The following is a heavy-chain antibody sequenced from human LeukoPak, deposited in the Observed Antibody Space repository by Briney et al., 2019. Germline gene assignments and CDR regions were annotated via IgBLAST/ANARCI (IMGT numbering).Heavy chain of an antibody. CDR1: GFTFSSYS. J-gene: IGHJ4*02. V-gene: IGHV3-21*01. CDR3: ARDFGSGSLDC. CDR2: ISSSSSSE. D-gene: IGHD3-10*01. Sequence: GGFLRLSCAASGFTFSSYSMNWVRQAPGKGLEWVSSISSSSSSEYYAGSVKGRFTISRDNAKNSLYLQMNSLRAEDTAVYYCARDFGSGSLDCWGQGTLVTVSS.